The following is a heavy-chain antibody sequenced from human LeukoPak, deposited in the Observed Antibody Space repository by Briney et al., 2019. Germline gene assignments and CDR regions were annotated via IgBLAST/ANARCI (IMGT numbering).Heavy chain of an antibody. CDR2: ISDSGGNT. J-gene: IGHJ5*01. CDR3: AKDSDELIAAAYNWFDS. Sequence: PGGSLRLSCAASGFTFNYYGMTWVRQAPGKGLEWVSGISDSGGNTNYADSVKGRFTISRDNSKNTLYLQMNSLRAEDTAVYYCAKDSDELIAAAYNWFDSWGQGTLVTVSS. D-gene: IGHD6-13*01. CDR1: GFTFNYYG. V-gene: IGHV3-23*01.